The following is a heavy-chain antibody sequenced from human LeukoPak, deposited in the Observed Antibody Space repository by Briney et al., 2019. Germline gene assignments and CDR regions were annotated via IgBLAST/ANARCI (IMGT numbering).Heavy chain of an antibody. Sequence: SETLSLTCAVYGGSFSGYYWSWIRQPPGKGLEWIGEINHSGSTNYNPSLKSRVTISVDTSKNQFSLKLSSVTAADTAVYYCARRHTITTGDAFDIWGQGTMVTVSS. V-gene: IGHV4-34*01. CDR2: INHSGST. CDR1: GGSFSGYY. CDR3: ARRHTITTGDAFDI. D-gene: IGHD5-12*01. J-gene: IGHJ3*02.